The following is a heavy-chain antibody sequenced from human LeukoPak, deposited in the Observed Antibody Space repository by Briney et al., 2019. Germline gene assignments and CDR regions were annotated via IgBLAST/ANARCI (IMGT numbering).Heavy chain of an antibody. CDR2: ITSTSSTI. D-gene: IGHD3-16*01. CDR1: GFTFSSYA. Sequence: GGSLRHSCAASGFTFSSYAMSWVRQAPGKGLEWLSYITSTSSTIHYADSVKGRFTISRDNAKNSLFLQMNNLRDDDTAVYYCARKGDPSGLGYWGQGTLVTVSS. J-gene: IGHJ4*02. V-gene: IGHV3-48*02. CDR3: ARKGDPSGLGY.